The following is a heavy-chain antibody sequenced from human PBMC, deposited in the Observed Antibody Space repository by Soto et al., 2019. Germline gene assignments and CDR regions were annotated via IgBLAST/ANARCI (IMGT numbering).Heavy chain of an antibody. D-gene: IGHD6-6*01. CDR2: INHSGST. CDR3: ARVFRARLTLAQVSHWMDP. J-gene: IGHJ5*01. V-gene: IGHV4-34*01. Sequence: PSETLSLTCTVSGGSSSTFYWSWIRQLHGRGLEWIGEINHSGSTNYNPSLKSRITISVDMSTTHFCLSVSSVTAADAAVYYCARVFRARLTLAQVSHWMDPWGQGTLVTVSS. CDR1: GGSSSTFY.